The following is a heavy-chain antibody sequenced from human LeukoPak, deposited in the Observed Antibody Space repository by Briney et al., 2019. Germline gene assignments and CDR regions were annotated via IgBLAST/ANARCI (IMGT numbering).Heavy chain of an antibody. CDR1: GFTFRSHA. Sequence: GGSLRLSCAATGFTFRSHAMNWVRQAPGKGLEWVSGIGGSGGRTYYADSVTGRFTISRDNSKNTLYLQMNSLRAEDTAVYYCARSLAVAAFDYWGQGTLVTVSS. J-gene: IGHJ4*02. V-gene: IGHV3-23*01. CDR3: ARSLAVAAFDY. D-gene: IGHD6-19*01. CDR2: IGGSGGRT.